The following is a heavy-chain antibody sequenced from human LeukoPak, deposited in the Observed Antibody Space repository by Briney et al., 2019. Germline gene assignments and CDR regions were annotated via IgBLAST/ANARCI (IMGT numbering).Heavy chain of an antibody. CDR2: ISGSGSYI. V-gene: IGHV3-21*01. D-gene: IGHD3-9*01. CDR1: GFTFSSYS. CDR3: ARDPTTYYDILTGYAIYDY. J-gene: IGHJ4*02. Sequence: PGGSLRLSCAASGFTFSSYSMNWVRQAPGKGLEWVSSISGSGSYIYYADSVKGRFTISRDNAKNSLYLQMNSLRAEDTAEYYCARDPTTYYDILTGYAIYDYWGQGTLVTVSS.